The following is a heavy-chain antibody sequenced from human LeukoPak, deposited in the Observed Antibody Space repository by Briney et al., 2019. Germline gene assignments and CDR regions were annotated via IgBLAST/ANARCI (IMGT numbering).Heavy chain of an antibody. Sequence: ASVKVSCKASGYTFTSYAMHWVRQAPGQRLEWMGWINAGNGNTKYSQKFRGRVTITRDTSASTAYMELGSLRSEDTAVYYCARSYYGSGSYWFDYWGQGTLVTVSS. D-gene: IGHD3-10*01. CDR1: GYTFTSYA. CDR2: INAGNGNT. J-gene: IGHJ4*02. V-gene: IGHV1-3*01. CDR3: ARSYYGSGSYWFDY.